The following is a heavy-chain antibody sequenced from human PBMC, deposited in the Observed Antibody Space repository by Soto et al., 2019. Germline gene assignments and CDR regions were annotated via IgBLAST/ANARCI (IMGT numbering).Heavy chain of an antibody. J-gene: IGHJ4*02. CDR2: INHSGST. Sequence: QVQLQQWGAGLLKPSETLSLTCAVYGGSFSGYYWSWIRQPPGKGLEWIGEINHSGSTNYNPSLKSQVTISVDTSKNQFSLKLSSVTAADTAVYYCASRGVYCSSTSCRYCDYWGQGTLVTVSS. V-gene: IGHV4-34*01. CDR1: GGSFSGYY. D-gene: IGHD2-2*01. CDR3: ASRGVYCSSTSCRYCDY.